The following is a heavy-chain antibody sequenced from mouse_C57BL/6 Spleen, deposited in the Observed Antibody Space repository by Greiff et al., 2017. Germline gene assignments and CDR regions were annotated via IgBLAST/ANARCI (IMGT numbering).Heavy chain of an antibody. J-gene: IGHJ4*01. Sequence: VQLQQSGPELVKPGASVKISCKASGYSFTDYNMNWVKQSNGKSLEWIGVINPNYGTTSYNQKFKGKATLTVAQSSSTAYMQLNSLTSEDSAVYYCARGGAVVALYYAMDYWGQGTSVTVSS. CDR1: GYSFTDYN. V-gene: IGHV1-39*01. D-gene: IGHD1-1*01. CDR2: INPNYGTT. CDR3: ARGGAVVALYYAMDY.